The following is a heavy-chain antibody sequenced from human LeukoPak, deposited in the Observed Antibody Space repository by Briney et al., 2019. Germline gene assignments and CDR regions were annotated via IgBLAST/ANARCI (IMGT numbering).Heavy chain of an antibody. D-gene: IGHD6-13*01. Sequence: GGSLEISCRAPGYNFTTYWIGWVRQVPGKGLEWMGVIFPADSDTRYSPSFQGQVTISADKSISTAYLQWSSLKASDTAMYYCASVYSSTSWDYWGQGTLVTVSS. CDR2: IFPADSDT. J-gene: IGHJ4*02. V-gene: IGHV5-51*01. CDR3: ASVYSSTSWDY. CDR1: GYNFTTYW.